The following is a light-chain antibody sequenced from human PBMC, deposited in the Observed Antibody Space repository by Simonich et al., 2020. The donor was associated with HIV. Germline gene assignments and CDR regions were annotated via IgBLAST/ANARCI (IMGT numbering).Light chain of an antibody. CDR2: WAA. Sequence: DIVMTKSPDSQALSLVERATINCNSSKSVLYSSNNKNYLLLYQQKPRQPPNQLIYWAATRESGVPDRFSGSGSGTDFTLTISSLQAEDVAVYYCQQFYTTPWTFGQGTKVEIK. V-gene: IGKV4-1*01. CDR3: QQFYTTPWT. CDR1: KSVLYSSNNKNY. J-gene: IGKJ1*01.